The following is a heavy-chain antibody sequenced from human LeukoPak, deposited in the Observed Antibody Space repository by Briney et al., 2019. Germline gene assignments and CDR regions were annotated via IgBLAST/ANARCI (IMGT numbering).Heavy chain of an antibody. D-gene: IGHD3-3*01. J-gene: IGHJ4*02. CDR2: IYYSVST. CDR1: GGSISSYY. V-gene: IGHV4-59*01. Sequence: KPSETLSLTCTVSGGSISSYYWSWIRQPPGKGLEWIGYIYYSVSTNYNPSLKSRVTISVDTSKNQFSLKLSSVTAADTAVCYCARASRLFGVVIGEFDYWGQGTLVPVSS. CDR3: ARASRLFGVVIGEFDY.